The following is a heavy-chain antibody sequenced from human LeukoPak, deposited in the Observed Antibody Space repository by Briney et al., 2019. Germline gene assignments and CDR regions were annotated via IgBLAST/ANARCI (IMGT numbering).Heavy chain of an antibody. J-gene: IGHJ5*02. CDR1: GGSISSYY. V-gene: IGHV4-59*01. Sequence: SETLSLTCTVSGGSISSYYWSWIRQPPGKGLEWIGYIYYSGSTNYNPSLKSRVTISVDTSKNQFSLKLSSVTAADTAVYYCARVLVAGSWYRGHNWFDPWGQGTLVSVCS. D-gene: IGHD6-13*01. CDR3: ARVLVAGSWYRGHNWFDP. CDR2: IYYSGST.